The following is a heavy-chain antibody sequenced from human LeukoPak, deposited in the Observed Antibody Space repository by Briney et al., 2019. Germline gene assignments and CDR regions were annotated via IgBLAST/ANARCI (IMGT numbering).Heavy chain of an antibody. CDR1: GGSISSSSYY. J-gene: IGHJ4*02. CDR2: IYYGGSN. V-gene: IGHV4-39*01. D-gene: IGHD6-19*01. CDR3: ASRIAVAGTEGYFDY. Sequence: SETLSLTCTVSGGSISSSSYYWGWIPQPPGKGLEWIGSIYYGGSNYYNTSLKSRVTISVDTSKNQCSLKLSSVTASDTAVYYCASRIAVAGTEGYFDYWGQGTLVTVSS.